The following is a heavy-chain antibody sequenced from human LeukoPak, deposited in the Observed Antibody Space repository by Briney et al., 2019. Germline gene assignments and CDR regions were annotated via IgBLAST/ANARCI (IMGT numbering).Heavy chain of an antibody. D-gene: IGHD3-22*01. CDR2: ISYDGSNK. CDR3: ARDSSRTMIVVNPDY. J-gene: IGHJ4*02. Sequence: QPGGSLRLSCAASGFTFSSYAMHWVRQAPGKGLEWVAVISYDGSNKYYADSVKGRFTISRDSSKNTLYLQMNSLRAEDTAVYYCARDSSRTMIVVNPDYWGQGTLVTVSS. V-gene: IGHV3-30*04. CDR1: GFTFSSYA.